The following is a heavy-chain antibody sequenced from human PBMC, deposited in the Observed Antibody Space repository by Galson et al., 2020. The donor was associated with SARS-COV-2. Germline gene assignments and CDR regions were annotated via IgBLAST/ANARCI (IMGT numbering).Heavy chain of an antibody. Sequence: SETLSLTCSVSGGSISSSNYYWCWVRQPPGKGLEWIGSTYYSGSGYYNPSLTSRLTISVDTSKNQFFMKLTSVTAADTAVYYCARQILTGYYSFYYFDYWGQGALITVSS. CDR3: ARQILTGYYSFYYFDY. CDR2: TYYSGSG. J-gene: IGHJ4*02. V-gene: IGHV4-39*01. D-gene: IGHD3-9*01. CDR1: GGSISSSNYY.